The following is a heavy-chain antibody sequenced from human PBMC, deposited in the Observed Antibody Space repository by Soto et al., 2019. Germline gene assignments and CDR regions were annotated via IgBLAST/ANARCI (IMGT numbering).Heavy chain of an antibody. Sequence: GESLKISCKAIGYTFTNYWIGWVRQTPGKGLEWMGIIFPGDSDTRYNPSFEGQVTVSADESISTAYLQWNTLKASDTAMYYCVRQGDYGDYAAFYYGMDVWGQGTTVTVSS. CDR2: IFPGDSDT. CDR1: GYTFTNYW. CDR3: VRQGDYGDYAAFYYGMDV. D-gene: IGHD4-17*01. V-gene: IGHV5-51*01. J-gene: IGHJ6*02.